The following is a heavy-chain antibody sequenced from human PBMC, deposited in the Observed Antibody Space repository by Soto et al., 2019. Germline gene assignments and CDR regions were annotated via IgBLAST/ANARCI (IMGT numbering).Heavy chain of an antibody. J-gene: IGHJ6*02. V-gene: IGHV4-30-4*01. CDR3: ASSSLYGMDV. CDR1: GGSISSGYYY. Sequence: QVQLQESGPGLVKPSQTLSLTCSVSGGSISSGYYYWSWIRQPPGKGLEWIGNIYYRGNTYYNPSLKSRLLISIDTSKNQFSLTVGSVTSADTAVYYCASSSLYGMDVCGQGTTVTVAS. CDR2: IYYRGNT.